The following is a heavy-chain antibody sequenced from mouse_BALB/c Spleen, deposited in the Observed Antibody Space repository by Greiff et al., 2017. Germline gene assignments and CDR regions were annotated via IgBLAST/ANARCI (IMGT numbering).Heavy chain of an antibody. D-gene: IGHD2-4*01. CDR3: ARDLDYDGEAY. CDR1: GYSITSGYY. CDR2: ISYDGSN. V-gene: IGHV3-6*02. Sequence: DVQLQESGPGLVKPSQSLSLTCSVTGYSITSGYYWNWIRQFPGNKLEWMGYISYDGSNNYNPSLKNRISITRDTSKNQFFLKLNSVTTEDTATYYCARDLDYDGEAYWGQGTLVTVSA. J-gene: IGHJ3*01.